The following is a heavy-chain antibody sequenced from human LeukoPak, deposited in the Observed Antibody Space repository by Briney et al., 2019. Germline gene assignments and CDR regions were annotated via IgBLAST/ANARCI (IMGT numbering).Heavy chain of an antibody. D-gene: IGHD3-16*02. J-gene: IGHJ4*02. V-gene: IGHV3-53*01. CDR1: GFTFSSNS. Sequence: GGSLRLSCTASGFTFSSNSMSWVRQAPGKGLEWVSFIYSSVTHYSDSVKGRFTISRDNSKNTLFLQMNSLRAEDTAVYYCAAQRRGNYRPYYFDYWGQGTLVTVSS. CDR3: AAQRRGNYRPYYFDY. CDR2: IYSSVT.